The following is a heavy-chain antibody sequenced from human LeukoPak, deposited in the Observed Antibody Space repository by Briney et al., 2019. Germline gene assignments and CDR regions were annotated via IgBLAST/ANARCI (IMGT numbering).Heavy chain of an antibody. J-gene: IGHJ6*04. CDR2: ISAYNGNT. CDR3: ARDSGFMVRGVIIRPSMGMDV. V-gene: IGHV1-18*04. D-gene: IGHD3-10*01. Sequence: ASVKVSCKASGYTFTSYGISWVRQAPGQGLEWMGWISAYNGNTNSAQKLQGRVTMTTDTSTSTAYMELRSLRSDDTAVYYCARDSGFMVRGVIIRPSMGMDVWGKGTTVTVSS. CDR1: GYTFTSYG.